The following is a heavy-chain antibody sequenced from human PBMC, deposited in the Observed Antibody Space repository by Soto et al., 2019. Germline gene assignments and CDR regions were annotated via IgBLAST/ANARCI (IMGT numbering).Heavy chain of an antibody. V-gene: IGHV4-34*01. CDR3: ARVGVRDGDYGVSRFDP. CDR1: GGSFSGYY. CDR2: INHSGTT. J-gene: IGHJ5*02. D-gene: IGHD4-17*01. Sequence: PSETLSLTCAVYGGSFSGYYWSWIRQPPGKGLEWIGEINHSGTTNYNPSLKSRVTISVDTSKNQFSLKLSSVTAADTAVYYCARVGVRDGDYGVSRFDPWGQGTLVTVS.